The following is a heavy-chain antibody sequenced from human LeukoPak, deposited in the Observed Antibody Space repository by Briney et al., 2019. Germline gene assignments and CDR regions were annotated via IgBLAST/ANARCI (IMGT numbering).Heavy chain of an antibody. D-gene: IGHD2-2*01. CDR2: INWNGGST. V-gene: IGHV3-20*04. CDR3: ARDLGYCSSTSCPTPGFDI. CDR1: GFTFDDYG. J-gene: IGHJ3*02. Sequence: GGSPRLSCAASGFTFDDYGMSWVRQAPGKGLEWVSGINWNGGSTGYADSVKGRFTISRDNAKNSLYLQMNSLRAEDTALYYCARDLGYCSSTSCPTPGFDIWGQGTMVTVSS.